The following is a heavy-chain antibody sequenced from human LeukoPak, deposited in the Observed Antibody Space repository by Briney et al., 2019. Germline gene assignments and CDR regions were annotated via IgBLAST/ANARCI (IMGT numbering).Heavy chain of an antibody. Sequence: PGGSLRLSCAASGFTFSSFALSWVRQAPGKGLEWVSHIHYSPGYTYYADSVGGRFTISRDNSKNTLFLEMNSLRAEDTAIYYCAKGYSAAWYDFDSWGQGTLVTVSS. CDR1: GFTFSSFA. CDR2: IHYSPGYT. V-gene: IGHV3-23*01. D-gene: IGHD6-19*01. CDR3: AKGYSAAWYDFDS. J-gene: IGHJ4*02.